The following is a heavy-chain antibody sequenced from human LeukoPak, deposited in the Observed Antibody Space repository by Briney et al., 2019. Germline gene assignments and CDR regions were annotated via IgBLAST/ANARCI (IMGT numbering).Heavy chain of an antibody. CDR3: ARDRGGPYYYYGMDV. D-gene: IGHD3-10*01. CDR2: ISSSSSYI. Sequence: SISSSSSYIYYADSVKGRFTISRDNSKNTLYLQMNSLRAEDTAVYYCARDRGGPYYYYGMDVWGQGTTVTVSS. J-gene: IGHJ6*02. V-gene: IGHV3-21*01.